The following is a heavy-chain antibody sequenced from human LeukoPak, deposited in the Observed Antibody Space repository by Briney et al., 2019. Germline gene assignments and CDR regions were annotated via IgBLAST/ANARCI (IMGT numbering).Heavy chain of an antibody. J-gene: IGHJ4*02. CDR2: TYYRSKWYN. Sequence: SQTLSLTCAISGDSVSNNIAAWTWIRQSPSRGLEWLVRTYYRSKWYNDYAVSVRGRITVNPDTSKNQFSLQLSSVTAADTAVYYCARGPIAYDFWSGYSGYYYGSGSLNPHFDYWGQGTLVTVSS. CDR1: GDSVSNNIAA. D-gene: IGHD3-3*01. CDR3: ARGPIAYDFWSGYSGYYYGSGSLNPHFDY. V-gene: IGHV6-1*01.